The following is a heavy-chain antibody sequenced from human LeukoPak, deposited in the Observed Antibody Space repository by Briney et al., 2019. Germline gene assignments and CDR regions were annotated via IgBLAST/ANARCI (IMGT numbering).Heavy chain of an antibody. CDR3: ARTPDYYDGSGSDTTYYFDY. CDR1: GYTFTSYY. D-gene: IGHD3-22*01. CDR2: INPSGGST. Sequence: GASVKVSCKASGYTFTSYYIHWVRQAPGQGLEWMGIINPSGGSTNCAQKFQGRVSMTRDTSTSTVYMELSGLRSEDTAVYYCARTPDYYDGSGSDTTYYFDYWGQGTLVTVSS. J-gene: IGHJ4*02. V-gene: IGHV1-46*01.